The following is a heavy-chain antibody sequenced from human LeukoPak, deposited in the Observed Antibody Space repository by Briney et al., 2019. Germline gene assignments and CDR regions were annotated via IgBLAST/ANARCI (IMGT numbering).Heavy chain of an antibody. V-gene: IGHV3-66*01. CDR3: ARASKESGGYYFDY. D-gene: IGHD6-6*01. CDR1: GFTVSSNY. Sequence: PGGSLRLSCAASGFTVSSNYMSWVRQAPGKGLEWVSVIYSGGSTYYADSVKGRFTISRDNSKNTLYLQMNSLRAEDTAVYYCARASKESGGYYFDYWGQGTLVTVSS. CDR2: IYSGGST. J-gene: IGHJ4*02.